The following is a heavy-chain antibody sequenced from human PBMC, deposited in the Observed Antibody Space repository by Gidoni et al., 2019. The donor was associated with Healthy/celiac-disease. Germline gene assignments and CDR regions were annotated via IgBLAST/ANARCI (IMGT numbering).Heavy chain of an antibody. CDR3: ARQRQLVEYYFDY. D-gene: IGHD6-6*01. CDR1: GFTFSSYA. CDR2: ISYDGSNK. J-gene: IGHJ4*02. V-gene: IGHV3-30-3*01. Sequence: QVQLVESGGGVVQHGRSLRLSCAASGFTFSSYAMHRVRQAPGKGLEWVAVISYDGSNKYYADSVKGRFTISRDNSKNTLYLQMNSLRAEDTAVYYCARQRQLVEYYFDYWGQGTLVTVSS.